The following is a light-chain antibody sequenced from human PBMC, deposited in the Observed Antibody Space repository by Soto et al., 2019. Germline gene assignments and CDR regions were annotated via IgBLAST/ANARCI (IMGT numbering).Light chain of an antibody. CDR3: HQSGNSHWT. V-gene: IGKV3-20*01. J-gene: IGKJ1*01. Sequence: EIVLTQSPGTLSLSPGERATLSCRASQTVSSTYLVWYQQKPGQAPRLLIYGASSRAPGVSDRFSGSGSGTDFTLTISRLEPEDFAVYYCHQSGNSHWTFGQGTKVEIK. CDR2: GAS. CDR1: QTVSSTY.